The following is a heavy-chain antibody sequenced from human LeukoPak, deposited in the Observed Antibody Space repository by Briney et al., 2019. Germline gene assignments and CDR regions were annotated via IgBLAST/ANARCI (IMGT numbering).Heavy chain of an antibody. J-gene: IGHJ5*02. CDR2: IHYNGFT. Sequence: SETLSLTCTVSGGSISSSSYYWGWFRQPPGKGLEWIGYIHYNGFTRYNPSLKSRVTISGDTSKNQFSLKVSSVTAADTAVYYCARIGREPRPNWFDPWGQGTLVIVSS. V-gene: IGHV4-39*07. CDR3: ARIGREPRPNWFDP. CDR1: GGSISSSSYY. D-gene: IGHD1-14*01.